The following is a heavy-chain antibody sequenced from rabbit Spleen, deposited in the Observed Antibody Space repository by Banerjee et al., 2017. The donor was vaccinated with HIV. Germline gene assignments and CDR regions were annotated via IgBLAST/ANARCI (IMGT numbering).Heavy chain of an antibody. CDR2: IYAGSSGNT. Sequence: QSLEESGGDLVKPGAALTLTCTASGFSFSDSDFMYWVCQAPGQGLEWIACIYAGSSGNTYYASWAKGRFTISKTSSTTVTLQMTSLTAADTATYFCVRDQAGDADYGPYYLNLWGPGTLVTVS. D-gene: IGHD2-1*01. CDR1: GFSFSDSDF. CDR3: VRDQAGDADYGPYYLNL. V-gene: IGHV1S40*01. J-gene: IGHJ4*01.